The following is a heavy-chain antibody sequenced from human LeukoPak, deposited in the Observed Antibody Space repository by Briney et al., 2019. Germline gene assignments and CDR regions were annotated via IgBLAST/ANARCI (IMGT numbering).Heavy chain of an antibody. V-gene: IGHV3-30*02. CDR1: GFTFSSYG. CDR3: ARDPGYCSSISCHDSHFDY. CDR2: IRYDGSNK. D-gene: IGHD2-2*01. J-gene: IGHJ4*02. Sequence: GGSLRLSCAASGFTFSSYGMHWVRQAPGKGLEWVAFIRYDGSNKYYTDSVKGRFTISRDNSKNTLYLQMDSLRAEDTAVYYCARDPGYCSSISCHDSHFDYWGQGTLVTVSS.